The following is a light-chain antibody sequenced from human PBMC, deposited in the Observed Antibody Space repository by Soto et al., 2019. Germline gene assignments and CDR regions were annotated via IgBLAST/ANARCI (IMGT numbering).Light chain of an antibody. CDR3: LQDSTYPFT. CDR1: QSISSG. J-gene: IGKJ3*01. Sequence: DIQMTQSPSTQSASVGDRVTIACRASQSISSGLAWYQQKPGKAPKLLIYKASNLESGVPSRFSGSGSGTEFTLAIRGLQPDDIATYYCLQDSTYPFTFGPGTKVEIK. V-gene: IGKV1-5*03. CDR2: KAS.